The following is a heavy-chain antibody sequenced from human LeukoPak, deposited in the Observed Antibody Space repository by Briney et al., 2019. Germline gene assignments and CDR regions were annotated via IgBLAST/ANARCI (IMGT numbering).Heavy chain of an antibody. CDR1: GDSMTSYY. V-gene: IGHV4-59*08. J-gene: IGHJ3*02. Sequence: SETLSLTCTVSGDSMTSYYWGWIRQPPGKGLEWIGNIYYSGTSNYNPSLRSRVTISEDTSKNQFSLELNSVTVADTAVYYCARHDQVSTSSPKFNDAFDIWGQGTMVTVSS. CDR3: ARHDQVSTSSPKFNDAFDI. CDR2: IYYSGTS. D-gene: IGHD2-2*01.